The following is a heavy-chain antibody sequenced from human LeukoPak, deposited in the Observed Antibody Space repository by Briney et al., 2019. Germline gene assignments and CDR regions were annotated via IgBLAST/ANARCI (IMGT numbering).Heavy chain of an antibody. Sequence: ASVKASCKASGGTFSSYAISWVRQAPGQGLEWMGGIIPIFGTANYAQKFQGRVTITTDESTSTAYMELSSLRSEDTAVYYCARGIASSSNWFDPWGQGTLVTVSS. CDR2: IIPIFGTA. J-gene: IGHJ5*02. D-gene: IGHD6-6*01. V-gene: IGHV1-69*05. CDR3: ARGIASSSNWFDP. CDR1: GGTFSSYA.